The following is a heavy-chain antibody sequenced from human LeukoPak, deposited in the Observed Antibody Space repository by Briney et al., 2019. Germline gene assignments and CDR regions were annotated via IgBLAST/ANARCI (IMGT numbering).Heavy chain of an antibody. CDR1: RYTLTELS. Sequence: GASVKVSCKVSRYTLTELSMHWVRQAPGKGLEWMGGFDPEDGETIYAQKFQGRVTMTEDTSTDTAYMELSSLRSEDTAVYYCATPNPSSGWAINYFDYWGQGTLVTVSS. CDR3: ATPNPSSGWAINYFDY. CDR2: FDPEDGET. D-gene: IGHD6-19*01. J-gene: IGHJ4*02. V-gene: IGHV1-24*01.